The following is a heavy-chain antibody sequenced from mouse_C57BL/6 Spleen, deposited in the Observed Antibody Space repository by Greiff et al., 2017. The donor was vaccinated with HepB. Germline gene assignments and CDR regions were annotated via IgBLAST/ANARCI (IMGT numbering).Heavy chain of an antibody. D-gene: IGHD1-1*01. CDR3: ARSTVVAEGPWFAY. V-gene: IGHV1-82*01. CDR2: IYPGDGDT. Sequence: VQLKQSGPELVKPGASVKISCKASGYAFSSSWMNWVKQRPGKGLEWIGRIYPGDGDTNYNGKFKGKATLTADKSSSTAYMQLSSLTSEDSAVYFCARSTVVAEGPWFAYWGQGTLVTVSA. CDR1: GYAFSSSW. J-gene: IGHJ3*01.